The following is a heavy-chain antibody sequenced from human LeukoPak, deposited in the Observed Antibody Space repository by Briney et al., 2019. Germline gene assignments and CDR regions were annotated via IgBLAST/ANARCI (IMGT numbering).Heavy chain of an antibody. V-gene: IGHV3-48*01. Sequence: GGSLRLSCAASGFTFSTYSMNWVRQAPGKGLEWLSYTSSRSGTIYYADSVKGRFTISRDNAKNSLYLQMNSLRAEDTAVYYCATGEGVSTISYWGQGTLVTVSS. CDR1: GFTFSTYS. D-gene: IGHD5/OR15-5a*01. CDR3: ATGEGVSTISY. CDR2: TSSRSGTI. J-gene: IGHJ4*02.